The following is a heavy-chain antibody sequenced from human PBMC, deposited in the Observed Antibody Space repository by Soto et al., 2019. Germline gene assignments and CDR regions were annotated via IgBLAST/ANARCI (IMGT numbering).Heavy chain of an antibody. J-gene: IGHJ4*02. CDR3: ARPSISSPGTY. V-gene: IGHV3-23*01. Sequence: AEGALRLTCADPGFTFGSNAMNWVRQAPGKGLEWVSSISGSGDYTDYADSVKGRFTISRDNSKNTLYLQMNSLRAEDTALYYCARPSISSPGTYWGQGALVTVSS. CDR1: GFTFGSNA. CDR2: ISGSGDYT. D-gene: IGHD6-13*01.